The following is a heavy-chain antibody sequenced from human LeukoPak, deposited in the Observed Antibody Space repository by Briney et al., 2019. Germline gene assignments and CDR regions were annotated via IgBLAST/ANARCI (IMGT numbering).Heavy chain of an antibody. CDR2: IYHSGST. D-gene: IGHD3-10*01. CDR1: GYSISSGYY. CDR3: ARDLTMAADFDY. V-gene: IGHV4-38-2*02. J-gene: IGHJ4*02. Sequence: PSETLSLTCTVSGYSISSGYYWGWIRQPPGKGLERIGSIYHSGSTYYNPSLKSRFTISVDTSKNQFSLKLSSVTAADTAVYYCARDLTMAADFDYWGQGTLVTVSS.